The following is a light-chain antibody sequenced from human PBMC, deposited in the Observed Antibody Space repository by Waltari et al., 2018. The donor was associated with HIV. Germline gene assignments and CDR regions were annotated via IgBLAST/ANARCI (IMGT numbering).Light chain of an antibody. V-gene: IGKV3-20*01. CDR3: QQYGSSLPLT. Sequence: EIVLTPSPGTLSLSPGERATLSCRASQSVSSKYLAWYQQKPGQTPRLLIYGASSRAAVIPDRFSGSGSGTDFTLTISRLEPEDFAVYYCQQYGSSLPLTFGGGTKVEIK. CDR2: GAS. CDR1: QSVSSKY. J-gene: IGKJ4*01.